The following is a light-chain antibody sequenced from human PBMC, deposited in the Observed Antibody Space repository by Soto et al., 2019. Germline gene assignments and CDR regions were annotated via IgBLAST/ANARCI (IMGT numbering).Light chain of an antibody. CDR3: QQYNSYST. Sequence: DIQMTQSPSTLSASVGDRVTITCRASQSISSWLAWYQQKPGQAPKLLSYKATSLESGVPSTFSGSGSGTEFTLTISSLQPDDFATYYCQQYNSYSTFGQGTKVEIK. CDR2: KAT. J-gene: IGKJ1*01. V-gene: IGKV1-5*03. CDR1: QSISSW.